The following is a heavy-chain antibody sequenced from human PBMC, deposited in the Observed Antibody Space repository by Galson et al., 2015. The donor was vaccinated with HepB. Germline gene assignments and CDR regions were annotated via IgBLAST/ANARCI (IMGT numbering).Heavy chain of an antibody. Sequence: LRLSCAASGFTFSSYWMSWVRQAPGKGLEWVANIKQDGSEKYYVDSVKGRFTISRDNAKNSLYLQMNSLRAEDTAVYYCARFSSGYYRSHFDYWGQGTLVTVSS. D-gene: IGHD3-22*01. V-gene: IGHV3-7*03. J-gene: IGHJ4*02. CDR2: IKQDGSEK. CDR3: ARFSSGYYRSHFDY. CDR1: GFTFSSYW.